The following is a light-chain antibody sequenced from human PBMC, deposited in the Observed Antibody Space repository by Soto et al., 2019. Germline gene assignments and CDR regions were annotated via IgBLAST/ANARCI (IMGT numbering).Light chain of an antibody. V-gene: IGLV1-36*01. CDR2: YDD. CDR1: SSNIENNA. J-gene: IGLJ3*02. CDR3: SAWDDSLHGVV. Sequence: QSVLTQPPSVSAAPRQRVTISCSGSSSNIENNAVNWYQQLPGKAPKLLIYYDDLLSSGVSDRFSGSKSGTSASLAISGLRAEDEADYYCSAWDDSLHGVVFGGGTKVTVL.